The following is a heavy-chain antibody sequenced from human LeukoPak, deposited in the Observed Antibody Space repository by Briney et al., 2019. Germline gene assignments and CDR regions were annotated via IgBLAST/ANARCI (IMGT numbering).Heavy chain of an antibody. CDR3: ASSGRSTEYDAFDI. CDR1: GGSISSYY. V-gene: IGHV4-59*08. D-gene: IGHD3-10*01. J-gene: IGHJ3*02. Sequence: SETLSLTCTVSGGSISSYYWSWIRQPPGKGLEWIGYIYYSGSTNYNPSFKSRVTISVDTSKNQFSLKLSSVTAADTAVYYCASSGRSTEYDAFDIWGQGTMVTVSS. CDR2: IYYSGST.